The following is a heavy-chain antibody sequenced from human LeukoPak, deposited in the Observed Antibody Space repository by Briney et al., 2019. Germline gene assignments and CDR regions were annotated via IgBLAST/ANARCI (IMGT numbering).Heavy chain of an antibody. J-gene: IGHJ6*03. CDR1: GGSISSSSYY. CDR3: ARGIAAAGTYYYYYYMDV. CDR2: IYYSGST. D-gene: IGHD6-13*01. V-gene: IGHV4-39*07. Sequence: SETLSLTCTVSGGSISSSSYYWGWIRQPPGKGLEWIGSIYYSGSTYYNPSLKSRVTISVDTSKNQFSLKLSSVTAADTAVYYCARGIAAAGTYYYYYYMDVWGKGTTVTISS.